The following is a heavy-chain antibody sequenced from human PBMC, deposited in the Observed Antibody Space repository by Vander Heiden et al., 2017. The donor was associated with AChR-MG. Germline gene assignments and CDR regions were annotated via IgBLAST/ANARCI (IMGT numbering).Heavy chain of an antibody. D-gene: IGHD3-10*01. V-gene: IGHV1-69*04. CDR3: AAGYYYVSGSYYTYYGMDV. J-gene: IGHJ6*02. CDR1: GGTFSSYV. CDR2: IIPVLGIA. Sequence: QVQLVQSGAEVKKPGSSVKVSCKASGGTFSSYVISWVRQAPGQGLEWMGRIIPVLGIANYAQKFQGRVTITADKSTSTAYMELSSLRFEDTAVYYCAAGYYYVSGSYYTYYGMDVWGQGTTVTVSS.